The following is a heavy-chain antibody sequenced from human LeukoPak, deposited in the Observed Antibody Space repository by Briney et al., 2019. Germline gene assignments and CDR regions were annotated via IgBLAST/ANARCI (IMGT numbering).Heavy chain of an antibody. CDR1: GFTVSGNY. CDR3: ARDSSGPAF. V-gene: IGHV3-53*01. D-gene: IGHD6-19*01. J-gene: IGHJ4*02. Sequence: GGSLRLSCAASGFTVSGNYMSWVRQAPGQGLEWVSVMFSNGATYYADSVKGRFTISRDISKNTLLLQMNSLRVADTAVYFCARDSSGPAFWGQGTLVTVSS. CDR2: MFSNGAT.